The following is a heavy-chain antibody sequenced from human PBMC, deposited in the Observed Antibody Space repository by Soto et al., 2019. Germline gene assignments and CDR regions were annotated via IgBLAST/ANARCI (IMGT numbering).Heavy chain of an antibody. Sequence: QVQLVESGGGVVQPGRSLRLSCAASGFTFSSYAMHWVRQAPGKGLEWVAVISYDGSNKYYADSVKGRFTISRDNSKNTLYLQMNSLRAEDTAVYYCARDSTYSHFDLWGRGTLVTFSS. CDR1: GFTFSSYA. V-gene: IGHV3-30-3*01. J-gene: IGHJ2*01. CDR2: ISYDGSNK. CDR3: ARDSTYSHFDL. D-gene: IGHD5-18*01.